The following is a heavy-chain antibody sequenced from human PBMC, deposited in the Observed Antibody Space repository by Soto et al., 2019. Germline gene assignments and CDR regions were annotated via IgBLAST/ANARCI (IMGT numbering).Heavy chain of an antibody. Sequence: VGSLRLSCAASGFTFSSYAMSWVRQAPGKGLEWVSAISGSGGSTYYADSVKGRFTISRDNSKNTLYLQMNSLRAEDTAVYYCARPIAVAGTTGINWFDPWGQGTLVTVS. V-gene: IGHV3-23*01. CDR3: ARPIAVAGTTGINWFDP. D-gene: IGHD6-19*01. CDR2: ISGSGGST. J-gene: IGHJ5*02. CDR1: GFTFSSYA.